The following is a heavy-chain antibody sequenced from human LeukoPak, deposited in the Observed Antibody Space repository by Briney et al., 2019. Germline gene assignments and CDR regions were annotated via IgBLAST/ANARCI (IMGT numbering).Heavy chain of an antibody. D-gene: IGHD3-22*01. V-gene: IGHV3-23*01. CDR1: GFTFRSYA. CDR2: IGSNGDRA. CDR3: VKDLARYYDTSGYEYFDY. J-gene: IGHJ4*02. Sequence: PGGSLRLSCAASGFTFRSYAMRWVRQASGKGLEWVSIIGSNGDRAFYADSVKGRFTISRDNSKNTLYLQMNSLRGEDTAVYYCVKDLARYYDTSGYEYFDYWGQGTLVSVSS.